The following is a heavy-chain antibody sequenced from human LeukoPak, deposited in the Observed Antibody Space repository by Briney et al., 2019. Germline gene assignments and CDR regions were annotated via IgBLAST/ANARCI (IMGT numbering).Heavy chain of an antibody. D-gene: IGHD6-6*01. V-gene: IGHV3-66*01. CDR2: IYSGGSR. J-gene: IGHJ4*02. CDR1: GFTVSSNY. CDR3: ARIKWQLLTRYSDY. Sequence: GGSLRLSCAASGFTVSSNYMSWVRQAPGKGLEWVSIIYSGGSRYYADSVKGRFTISRDNSKNTLYLQMNSLRVEDTAIYYCARIKWQLLTRYSDYWGQGTLLTVSS.